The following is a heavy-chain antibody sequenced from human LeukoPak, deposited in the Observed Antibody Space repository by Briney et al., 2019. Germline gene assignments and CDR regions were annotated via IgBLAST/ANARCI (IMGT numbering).Heavy chain of an antibody. CDR2: ISGSGGST. J-gene: IGHJ4*02. Sequence: GGSLRLSCAASGFTFSSYAMSWVRQAPGKGLEWVSAISGSGGSTYYADSVKGRFTISRDNSKNTLYLQMNSLRAEDTAVYYCAKTALSYISGSYIVRDLLFLDYWGRGTLVTVSS. D-gene: IGHD3-10*01. CDR1: GFTFSSYA. V-gene: IGHV3-23*01. CDR3: AKTALSYISGSYIVRDLLFLDY.